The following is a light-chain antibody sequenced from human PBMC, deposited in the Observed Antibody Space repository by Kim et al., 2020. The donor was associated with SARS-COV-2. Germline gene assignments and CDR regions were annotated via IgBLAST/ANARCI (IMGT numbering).Light chain of an antibody. CDR1: QLVDKY. Sequence: VSPGQTASITCSGDQLVDKYASWYQQKPGQSPVVVNYQDTKRPSGIPERFSGSNSGNTATLTISGTQAMDEADYYCQAWDSSTSVVFGGGTQLTV. CDR3: QAWDSSTSVV. CDR2: QDT. J-gene: IGLJ2*01. V-gene: IGLV3-1*01.